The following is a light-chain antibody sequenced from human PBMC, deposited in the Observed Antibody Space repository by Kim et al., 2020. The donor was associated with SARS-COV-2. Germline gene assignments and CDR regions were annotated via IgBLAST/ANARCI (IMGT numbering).Light chain of an antibody. CDR1: QSISSH. CDR3: QQGYSSPQIT. J-gene: IGKJ5*01. Sequence: SVGDRVIITCRTSQSISSHLNWYQQKPGKAPKLLIFAASSVQSGVPSRFSGSGSGTDFTLTITTLQPEDFATYYCQQGYSSPQITFGQGTRLEIK. V-gene: IGKV1-39*01. CDR2: AAS.